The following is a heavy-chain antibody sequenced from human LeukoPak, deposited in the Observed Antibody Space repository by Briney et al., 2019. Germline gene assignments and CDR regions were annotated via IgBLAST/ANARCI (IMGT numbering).Heavy chain of an antibody. D-gene: IGHD5-24*01. CDR3: ARDRTYSYNSGSFDY. J-gene: IGHJ4*02. V-gene: IGHV3-30*03. Sequence: SGGSLRLSCAASGFTFSSYGMHWVRQAPGKGLEWVAVTSYDGSNKYYADSVKGRFTISRDNSKNTLYLQMNSLRAEDTAVYYCARDRTYSYNSGSFDYWGQGTLVTVSS. CDR1: GFTFSSYG. CDR2: TSYDGSNK.